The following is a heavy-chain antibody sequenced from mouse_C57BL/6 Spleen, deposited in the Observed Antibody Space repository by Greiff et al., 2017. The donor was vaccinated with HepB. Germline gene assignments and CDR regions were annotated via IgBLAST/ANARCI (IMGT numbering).Heavy chain of an antibody. J-gene: IGHJ4*01. V-gene: IGHV1-69*01. CDR2: IDPSDSYT. D-gene: IGHD2-3*01. Sequence: QVQLQQPGAELVMPGASVKLSCKASGYTFTSYWMHWVKQRPGQGLEWIGEIDPSDSYTNYNQKFKGKTTLTVDKTSSTAYKQLSSLTSEDSTVYYCAIRWSYDGYYYAMDYWGQGTSVTVAS. CDR1: GYTFTSYW. CDR3: AIRWSYDGYYYAMDY.